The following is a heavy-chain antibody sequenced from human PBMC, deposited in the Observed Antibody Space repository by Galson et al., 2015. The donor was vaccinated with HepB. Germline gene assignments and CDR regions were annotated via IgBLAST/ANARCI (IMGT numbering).Heavy chain of an antibody. D-gene: IGHD3-16*01. Sequence: SLRLSCAASGFTFSSYAMSWVRQAPGKGLEWVSAISGSGGSTYYADSVKGRFTISRDNSKNTLYLQMNSLRAEDTAVYYCAKDKVGWGGGYGMDVWGQGTTVTVSS. CDR3: AKDKVGWGGGYGMDV. CDR1: GFTFSSYA. CDR2: ISGSGGST. V-gene: IGHV3-23*01. J-gene: IGHJ6*02.